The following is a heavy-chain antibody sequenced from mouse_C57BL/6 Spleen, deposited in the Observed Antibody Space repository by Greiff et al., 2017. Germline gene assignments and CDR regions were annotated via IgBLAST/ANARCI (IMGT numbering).Heavy chain of an antibody. CDR1: GYTFTSYW. J-gene: IGHJ3*01. Sequence: QVQLQQPGAELVRPGSSVKLSCKASGYTFTSYWMHWVKQRPIQGLEWIGNIDPSDSETHYNQKFKDKATLTVDKSSSTAYMQLSSLTSEDSAVYYCARNGYSNYEGFAYWGQGTLVTVSA. V-gene: IGHV1-52*01. CDR3: ARNGYSNYEGFAY. CDR2: IDPSDSET. D-gene: IGHD2-5*01.